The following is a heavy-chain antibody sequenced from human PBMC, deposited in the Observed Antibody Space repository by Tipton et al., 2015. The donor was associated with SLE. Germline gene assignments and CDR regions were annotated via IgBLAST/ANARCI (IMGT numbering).Heavy chain of an antibody. CDR2: IYTSGST. CDR1: GGSISSYF. CDR3: ARERIAVDYFDY. Sequence: TLSLTCTVSGGSISSYFWTWIRQPPGKGLEWIGYIYTSGSTNYNPSLKSRVTISVDTSKNQFSLKLSSVTAADTAVYYCARERIAVDYFDYWGQGTLVTVSS. J-gene: IGHJ4*02. D-gene: IGHD6-19*01. V-gene: IGHV4-59*01.